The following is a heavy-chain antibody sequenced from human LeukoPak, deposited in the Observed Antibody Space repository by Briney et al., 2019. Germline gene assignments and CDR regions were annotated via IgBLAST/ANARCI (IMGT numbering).Heavy chain of an antibody. CDR1: GFTFSHSA. Sequence: PGGSLRLSCAASGFTFSHSAMSWVRQAPGKGLEWVSNISGSGGSTYYADSVKGRFTISRDNSKNTLYLQMNSLRAEDTAVYYCAKYEGSSWYGNIDYWGQGTLVTVSS. V-gene: IGHV3-23*01. CDR2: ISGSGGST. J-gene: IGHJ4*02. CDR3: AKYEGSSWYGNIDY. D-gene: IGHD6-13*01.